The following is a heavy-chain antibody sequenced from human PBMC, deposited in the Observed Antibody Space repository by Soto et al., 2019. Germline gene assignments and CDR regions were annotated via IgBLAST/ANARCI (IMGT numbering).Heavy chain of an antibody. CDR2: IWYDGSNK. CDR1: GFTFSSYG. CDR3: ARERIVVVPAANNGMDV. Sequence: GSRRLSCAASGFTFSSYGMHWVRQAPGKGLEWVAVIWYDGSNKYYADSVKCRFTISRDNSKNALYLQMNSLRAEDTAVYYCARERIVVVPAANNGMDVWGQGTTVTVSS. D-gene: IGHD2-2*01. V-gene: IGHV3-33*01. J-gene: IGHJ6*02.